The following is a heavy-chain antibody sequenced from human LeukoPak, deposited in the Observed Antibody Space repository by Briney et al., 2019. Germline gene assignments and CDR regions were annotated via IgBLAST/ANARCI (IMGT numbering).Heavy chain of an antibody. CDR2: ISSSSSTI. V-gene: IGHV3-48*04. CDR1: GFTFSSYS. J-gene: IGHJ6*04. CDR3: ARLGDFGMDV. Sequence: GGSLRLSCAASGFTFSSYSMNWVRQAPGKGLEWVSYISSSSSTIYYADSVKGRFTISRDNAKNSLYLQMNSLRAEDTAVYYCARLGDFGMDVWGKGTTVTVSS. D-gene: IGHD3-16*01.